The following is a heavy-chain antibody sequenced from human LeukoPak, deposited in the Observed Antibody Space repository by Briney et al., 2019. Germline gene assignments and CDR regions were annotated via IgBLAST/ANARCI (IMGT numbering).Heavy chain of an antibody. Sequence: GGSLRLSCAASGFTFSSYWMHWVRQAPGKGLVWVSRINSDGSSTSYADSVKGRFTISRDNAKNTLYLQMNSLRAEDTAVYYCARQHSSSWYYVDYWGQGTLVTVSS. CDR3: ARQHSSSWYYVDY. V-gene: IGHV3-74*01. D-gene: IGHD6-13*01. J-gene: IGHJ4*02. CDR2: INSDGSST. CDR1: GFTFSSYW.